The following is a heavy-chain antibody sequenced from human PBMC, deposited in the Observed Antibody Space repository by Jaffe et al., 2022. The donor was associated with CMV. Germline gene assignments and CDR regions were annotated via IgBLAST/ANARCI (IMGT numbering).Heavy chain of an antibody. D-gene: IGHD4-17*01. CDR1: GFTFSSYS. J-gene: IGHJ6*03. Sequence: EVQLVESGGGLVKPGGSLRLSCAASGFTFSSYSMNWVRQAPGKGLEWVSSISSSSSYIYYADSVKGRFTISRDNAKNSLYLQMNSLRAEDTAVYYCAREGPLTTVTTYDRYYMDVWGKGTTVTVSS. V-gene: IGHV3-21*01. CDR3: AREGPLTTVTTYDRYYMDV. CDR2: ISSSSSYI.